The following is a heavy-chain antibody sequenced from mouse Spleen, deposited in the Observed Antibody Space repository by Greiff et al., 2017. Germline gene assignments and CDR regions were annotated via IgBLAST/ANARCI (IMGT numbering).Heavy chain of an antibody. J-gene: IGHJ4*01. CDR2: INPYNGDT. V-gene: IGHV1-20*01. Sequence: VQLQQSGPELVKPGASVKISCKASGYSFTGYFMNWVKQSHGKSLEWIGRINPYNGDTLYNQKFKGKATLTVDTSSSTAYMQLSSLTSEDSAVYYCARYYYGSSYAMDYWGQGTSVTVSS. CDR3: ARYYYGSSYAMDY. D-gene: IGHD1-1*01. CDR1: GYSFTGYF.